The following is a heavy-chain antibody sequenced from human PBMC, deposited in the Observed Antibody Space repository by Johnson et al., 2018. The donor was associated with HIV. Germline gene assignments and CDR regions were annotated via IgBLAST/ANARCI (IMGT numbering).Heavy chain of an antibody. Sequence: VQLVESGGGLVQPGGSLRLSCAASGFTFSSYWMHWVRQAPGKGLVWVSRINSDGSSTSYADSVKGRFTISRDNAKNSLYLQMSSLRVEDTAVYYCATRDPTYRPGAFDIWGQGTTVTVSS. D-gene: IGHD1-14*01. V-gene: IGHV3-74*01. CDR1: GFTFSSYW. CDR2: INSDGSST. CDR3: ATRDPTYRPGAFDI. J-gene: IGHJ3*02.